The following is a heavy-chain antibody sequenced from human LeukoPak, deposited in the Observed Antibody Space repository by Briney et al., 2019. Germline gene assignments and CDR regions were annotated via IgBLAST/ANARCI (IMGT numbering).Heavy chain of an antibody. D-gene: IGHD3-22*01. CDR1: GFTFSSYG. J-gene: IGHJ4*02. CDR3: ARERVMIAFDY. Sequence: GRSLRLSCAASGFTFSSYGMHWVRQAPGKGLEWVAVIWYDGSNKYYADSVKGRFTISRDNSKNTLYLQMSSLRAKDTAVYYCARERVMIAFDYWGQGTLVTVSS. V-gene: IGHV3-33*01. CDR2: IWYDGSNK.